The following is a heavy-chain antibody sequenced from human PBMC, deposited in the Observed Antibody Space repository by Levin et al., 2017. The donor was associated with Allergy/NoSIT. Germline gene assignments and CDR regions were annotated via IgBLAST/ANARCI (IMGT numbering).Heavy chain of an antibody. J-gene: IGHJ4*02. Sequence: LPFFSSFFLFLPPPLHWVRQAPGKGLEWVSYISSSGSYIFYADSVKGRFTISRATAKNSLYLQMNSLRADDTAVYYCARDLKGGQGTLVTVSS. V-gene: IGHV3-21*01. CDR2: ISSSGSYI. CDR1: FFLFLPPP. CDR3: ARDLK.